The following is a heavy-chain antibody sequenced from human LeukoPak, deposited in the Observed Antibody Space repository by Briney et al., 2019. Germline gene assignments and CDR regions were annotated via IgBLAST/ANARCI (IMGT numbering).Heavy chain of an antibody. CDR2: INSDGSST. CDR3: ARDELRGDGYNFDY. V-gene: IGHV3-74*01. J-gene: IGHJ4*02. Sequence: PGGSLRLSCAASGFTFSSYWMHWVRQAPGKGLVWVSRINSDGSSTSYADSVKGRFTISRDNAKNSLYLQMNSLRVEDTAIYYCARDELRGDGYNFDYWGQGTLVTVSS. D-gene: IGHD5-24*01. CDR1: GFTFSSYW.